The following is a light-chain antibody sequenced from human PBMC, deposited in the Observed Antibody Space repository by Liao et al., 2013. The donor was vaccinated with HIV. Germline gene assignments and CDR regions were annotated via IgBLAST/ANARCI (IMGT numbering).Light chain of an antibody. J-gene: IGLJ2*01. CDR3: QAWDGSTVV. CDR2: KDS. CDR1: ALPKQY. Sequence: SYELTQPPSVSVSPGQTARITCSGDALPKQYAYWYQQKSGQAPVLVIYKDSERPSGIPERFSGFNSGNTATLTLSGTQAMDEADYYCQAWDGSTVVFGGGTKLTVL. V-gene: IGLV3-25*02.